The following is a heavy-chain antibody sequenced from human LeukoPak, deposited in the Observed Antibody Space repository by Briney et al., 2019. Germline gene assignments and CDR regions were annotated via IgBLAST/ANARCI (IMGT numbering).Heavy chain of an antibody. CDR2: IYHSGST. D-gene: IGHD5-18*01. CDR3: ARVGSSYGYSGYFDY. V-gene: IGHV4-4*02. CDR1: GGSMSSSNW. Sequence: SETLSLTCDVSGGSMSSSNWWSWVGQPPGKGLEWIGEIYHSGSTNYNPSLKSRVTISVDKSKNQFSLKLSSVTAADTALCYCARVGSSYGYSGYFDYWGQGTLVTVSS. J-gene: IGHJ4*02.